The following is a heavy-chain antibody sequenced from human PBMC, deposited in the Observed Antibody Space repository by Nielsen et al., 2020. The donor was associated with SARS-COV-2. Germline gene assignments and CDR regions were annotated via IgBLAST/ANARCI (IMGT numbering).Heavy chain of an antibody. CDR3: ARASVKYSSSSGLDY. Sequence: ASVKVSCKASGYTFTGYYMHWVRQAPGQGLEWMGRINPNSGGTNYAQKFQGRVTMTRDTSISTAYMELSRLRSDDTAVYYCARASVKYSSSSGLDYWGQGTLVTVSS. CDR2: INPNSGGT. CDR1: GYTFTGYY. D-gene: IGHD6-6*01. J-gene: IGHJ4*02. V-gene: IGHV1-2*06.